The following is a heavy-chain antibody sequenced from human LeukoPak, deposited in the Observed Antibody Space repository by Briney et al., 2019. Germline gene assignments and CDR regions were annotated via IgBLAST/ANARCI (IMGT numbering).Heavy chain of an antibody. D-gene: IGHD6-13*01. CDR1: GYTLTELS. CDR2: FDPEDGET. Sequence: ASVKVSCKVSGYTLTELSMHWVRQAPGKGLEWMGGFDPEDGETIYAQKFQGRVTMTEDTSTDTAYMELSSLSSEDTAVYYCATDLDIAAAGTIDYWGQGTLVTVSS. V-gene: IGHV1-24*01. CDR3: ATDLDIAAAGTIDY. J-gene: IGHJ4*02.